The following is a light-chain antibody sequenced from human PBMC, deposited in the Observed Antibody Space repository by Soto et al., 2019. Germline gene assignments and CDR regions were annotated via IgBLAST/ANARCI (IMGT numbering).Light chain of an antibody. Sequence: DIQMTQSPSSLSASVGDRVTITCRARQSLGRRLTWYQQKAGEAPKLLIYETSNLQNGVPSRFSGSGSETDFTLTINSLQPEDFATYYCQQSFGPPYTFGQGTKLE. CDR3: QQSFGPPYT. CDR1: QSLGRR. CDR2: ETS. V-gene: IGKV1-39*01. J-gene: IGKJ2*01.